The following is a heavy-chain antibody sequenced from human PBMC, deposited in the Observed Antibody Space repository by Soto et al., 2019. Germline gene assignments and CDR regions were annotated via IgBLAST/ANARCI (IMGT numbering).Heavy chain of an antibody. CDR1: GGSISSYY. CDR3: ARDHVVVAATFRASYYGMDV. D-gene: IGHD2-15*01. CDR2: IYYSGST. V-gene: IGHV4-59*01. J-gene: IGHJ6*02. Sequence: SETLSLTCTVSGGSISSYYWSWIRQPPGKGLEWIGYIYYSGSTNYNPSLKSRVTISVDTSKNTLYLQMTSLRAEDTAVYYCARDHVVVAATFRASYYGMDVWGQGTTVTVSS.